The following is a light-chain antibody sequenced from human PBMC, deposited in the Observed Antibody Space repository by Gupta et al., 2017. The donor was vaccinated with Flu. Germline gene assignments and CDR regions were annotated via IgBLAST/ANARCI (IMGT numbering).Light chain of an antibody. CDR3: ETWDTDTRV. Sequence: QPVLTQSSSASASLGSSVDLTCPLRSGHSTYIIRWHQQQPGTAPRYLMKLERTGAYNKGCGVPDRFSGSTSGADRNLTISNVEAEDEADYYCETWDTDTRVFGGGTKLTVL. CDR2: LERTGAY. CDR1: SGHSTYI. V-gene: IGLV4-60*03. J-gene: IGLJ3*02.